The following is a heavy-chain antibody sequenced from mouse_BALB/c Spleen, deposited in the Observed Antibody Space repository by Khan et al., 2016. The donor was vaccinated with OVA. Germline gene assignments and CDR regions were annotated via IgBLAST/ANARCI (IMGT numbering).Heavy chain of an antibody. CDR1: GFSLTSYG. J-gene: IGHJ2*01. CDR2: IWAGGST. V-gene: IGHV2-9*02. D-gene: IGHD1-3*01. Sequence: VQLKQSGPGLVAPSQSLSITCTVSGFSLTSYGVHWVRQPPGKGLEWLGVIWAGGSTNYNSALMSRLSISKDNSKSQVFLKMNSRQTDDTAMYYCARLEDIWGQGTTLTVSS. CDR3: ARLEDI.